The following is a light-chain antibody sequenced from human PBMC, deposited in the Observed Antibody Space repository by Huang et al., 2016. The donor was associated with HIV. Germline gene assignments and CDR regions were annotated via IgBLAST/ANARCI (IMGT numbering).Light chain of an antibody. CDR3: QQYYTRPG. J-gene: IGKJ1*01. CDR2: WAT. Sequence: DIVLTQSPDSLVVFMGERATINCKSSQNIVSTSNKKNFLAWYHLKPGQPPKILISWATSRERGVADRIGGGGCRTDFALTSSSLQHEDVAIYCCQQYYTRPGFGQGTKVEI. V-gene: IGKV4-1*01. CDR1: QNIVSTSNKKNF.